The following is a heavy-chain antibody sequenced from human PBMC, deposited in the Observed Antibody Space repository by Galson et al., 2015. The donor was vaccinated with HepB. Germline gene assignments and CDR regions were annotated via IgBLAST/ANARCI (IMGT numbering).Heavy chain of an antibody. CDR1: GGSISSYY. CDR2: IYYSGST. J-gene: IGHJ5*01. Sequence: ETLSLTCTVSGGSISSYYWSWIRQPPGKGLEWIGYIYYSGSTNYNPSLKSRVTISVDTSKNQFSLKLSSVTAADTAVYYCARGGFLEWFDYWGQGTLVTVSS. D-gene: IGHD3-3*01. CDR3: ARGGFLEWFDY. V-gene: IGHV4-59*08.